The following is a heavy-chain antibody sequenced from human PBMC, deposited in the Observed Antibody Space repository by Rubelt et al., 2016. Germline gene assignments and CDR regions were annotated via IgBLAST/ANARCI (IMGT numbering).Heavy chain of an antibody. J-gene: IGHJ4*02. CDR3: AREGYSSGWYDDY. V-gene: IGHV4-34*01. Sequence: QVQLQQWGAGLLKPSETLSLTCAVYRGSSSGYYWSWIRQPPGKGLEWIGEINPSGSSNYNPSLRSRVTISVDTSKNQFSLKLSSVTAADTAVYYCAREGYSSGWYDDYWGQGTLVTVSS. CDR2: INPSGSS. D-gene: IGHD6-19*01. CDR1: RGSSSGYY.